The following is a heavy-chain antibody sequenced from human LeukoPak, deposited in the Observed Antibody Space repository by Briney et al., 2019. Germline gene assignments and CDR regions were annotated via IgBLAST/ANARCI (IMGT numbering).Heavy chain of an antibody. Sequence: PGGSLRLSCAASEFTFSSYGMSWVRQAPGKGLEWVSGISGSGSNTYYADSVKGRFTISRDNSKNTLYLQMNSLRAEDTAVYYCAKDSVPAAISLTWFDPWAREPWSPSPQ. CDR1: EFTFSSYG. D-gene: IGHD2-2*02. CDR2: ISGSGSNT. J-gene: IGHJ5*02. CDR3: AKDSVPAAISLTWFDP. V-gene: IGHV3-23*01.